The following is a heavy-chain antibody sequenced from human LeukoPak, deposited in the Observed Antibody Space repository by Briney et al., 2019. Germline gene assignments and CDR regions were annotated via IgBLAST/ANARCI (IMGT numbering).Heavy chain of an antibody. Sequence: SETLSLTCAVSGGSISSGGYSWSWIRQPPGKGLEWIGYNYHSGSTYYNPSLKSRVTISVDRSKNQFSLKLSSVTAADTAVYYCARTVRGANFDYWGQGTLVTVSS. CDR3: ARTVRGANFDY. CDR1: GGSISSGGYS. J-gene: IGHJ4*02. V-gene: IGHV4-30-2*01. CDR2: NYHSGST. D-gene: IGHD3-10*01.